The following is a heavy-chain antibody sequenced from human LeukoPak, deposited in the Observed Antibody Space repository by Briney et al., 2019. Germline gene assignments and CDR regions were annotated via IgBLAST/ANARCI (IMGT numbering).Heavy chain of an antibody. CDR2: IKQDGSEK. CDR3: ARVRWDPTYFDY. CDR1: GFTFRSYW. J-gene: IGHJ4*02. D-gene: IGHD1-26*01. V-gene: IGHV3-7*01. Sequence: PGGSLRLSCAASGFTFRSYWMSWVRQAPGKGLEWVANIKQDGSEKYYVDSVKGRFTISRDNAKNSLYLQMNSLRAEDTAVYYCARVRWDPTYFDYWGQGTLVTVSS.